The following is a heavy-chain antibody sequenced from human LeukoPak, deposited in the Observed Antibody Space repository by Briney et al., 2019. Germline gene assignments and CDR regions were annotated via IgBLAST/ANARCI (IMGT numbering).Heavy chain of an antibody. V-gene: IGHV1-8*03. CDR1: GYTFTSYD. J-gene: IGHJ6*03. Sequence: ASVKVSCKASGYTFTSYDINWVRQATGQGLEWMGWMNPNSGNTGCAQKFQGRVTITRNTSISTAYMELSSLRSEDTAVYYCARGENAGGSGLYYYYYYYMDVWGKGTTVTVSS. D-gene: IGHD3-3*01. CDR3: ARGENAGGSGLYYYYYYYMDV. CDR2: MNPNSGNT.